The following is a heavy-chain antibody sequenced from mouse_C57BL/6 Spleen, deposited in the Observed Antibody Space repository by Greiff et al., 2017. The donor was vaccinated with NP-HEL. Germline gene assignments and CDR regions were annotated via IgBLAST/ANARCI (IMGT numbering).Heavy chain of an antibody. CDR1: GYTFTSYW. CDR2: IDPSDSYT. CDR3: ARRGGDYDEVDY. D-gene: IGHD2-4*01. V-gene: IGHV1-69*01. J-gene: IGHJ2*01. Sequence: QVQLQQPGAELVMPGASVKLSCKASGYTFTSYWMHWVKQRPGQGLEWIGEIDPSDSYTNYNQKFKGKSTLTVDQSSSTAYMQLSSLTSEDAAVYYCARRGGDYDEVDYWGQGTTLTVSS.